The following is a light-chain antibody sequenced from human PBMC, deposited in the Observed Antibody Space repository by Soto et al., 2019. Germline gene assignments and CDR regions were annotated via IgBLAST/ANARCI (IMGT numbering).Light chain of an antibody. Sequence: QSALTQPASVSGSPGQSITISCTGTSSDIGSYDRVSWYQWHPGKAPKLIIYEDNRRPSEISNRFSGSKSGNTASLTISGLQAEDEADYYCCPYGGSNILEVLGGATKLTVL. CDR1: SSDIGSYDR. CDR2: EDN. CDR3: CPYGGSNILEV. J-gene: IGLJ3*02. V-gene: IGLV2-23*01.